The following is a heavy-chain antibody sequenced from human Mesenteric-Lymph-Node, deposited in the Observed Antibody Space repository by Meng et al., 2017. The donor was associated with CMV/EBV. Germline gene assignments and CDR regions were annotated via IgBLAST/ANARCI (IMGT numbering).Heavy chain of an antibody. CDR2: IIPILGIA. V-gene: IGHV1-69*02. Sequence: QVQRVQSGAEVKKPGSSGKVSCKASGGTFSSYTISWVRQAPGQGLEWMGRIIPILGIANYAQKFQGRVTITADKSTSTAYMELSSLRSEDTAVYYCAGGIAAAGSRWFDPWGQGTLVTVSS. CDR3: AGGIAAAGSRWFDP. J-gene: IGHJ5*02. CDR1: GGTFSSYT. D-gene: IGHD6-13*01.